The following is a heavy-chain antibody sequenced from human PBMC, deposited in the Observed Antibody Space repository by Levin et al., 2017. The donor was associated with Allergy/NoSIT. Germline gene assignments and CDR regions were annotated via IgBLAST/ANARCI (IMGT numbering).Heavy chain of an antibody. D-gene: IGHD3-22*01. CDR1: GFTVSRNY. CDR2: ILSGGST. J-gene: IGHJ4*02. CDR3: ATGMYYYESSGYPLGY. V-gene: IGHV3-66*01. Sequence: PAGGSLRLSCAASGFTVSRNYMTWVRQAPGKGLEWVSIILSGGSTYYADSVKGRFTISRDISQNMLYLQMNSLRAEDTAVYYCATGMYYYESSGYPLGYWGQGTLATVSS.